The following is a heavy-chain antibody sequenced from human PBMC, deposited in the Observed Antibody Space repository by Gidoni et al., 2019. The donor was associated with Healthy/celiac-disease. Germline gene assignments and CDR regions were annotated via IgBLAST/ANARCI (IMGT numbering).Heavy chain of an antibody. CDR1: GFTFRPYA. V-gene: IGHV3-23*01. CDR2: ISGSGGST. Sequence: EVQLLASGGGLVQPGGSLGISCSSSGFTFRPYAMSWVRQAPGKGLEWVSAISGSGGSTYDADSVKGRFTISRDNSKNTLYLQMNSLRAEDTAVYYCAKDQKASDSSGGDYFYGMDVWGQGTTVTVSS. D-gene: IGHD6-19*01. CDR3: AKDQKASDSSGGDYFYGMDV. J-gene: IGHJ6*02.